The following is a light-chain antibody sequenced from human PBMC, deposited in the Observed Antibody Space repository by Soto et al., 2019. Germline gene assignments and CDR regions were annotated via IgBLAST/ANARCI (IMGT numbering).Light chain of an antibody. CDR1: NIGSET. V-gene: IGLV3-21*02. J-gene: IGLJ2*01. CDR3: QVWVASNDHPV. CDR2: DDS. Sequence: SYELTQPPSVSVAPGQTARIPCGESNIGSETVHWYQQKPGQAPVVVVYDDSDRPSGIHERFSASNSGSTATLTISRVEAGDEADYYCQVWVASNDHPVFGGGTKLTVL.